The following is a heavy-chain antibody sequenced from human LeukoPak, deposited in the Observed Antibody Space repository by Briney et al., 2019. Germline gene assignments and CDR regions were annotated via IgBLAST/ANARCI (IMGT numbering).Heavy chain of an antibody. CDR3: ATDQRYTFDY. CDR1: GFSFTDYP. D-gene: IGHD3-9*01. Sequence: GGSLRLSCATSGFSFTDYPMNWVRQAPGKGLEWISNIRTAADGAKYAYYAECRKGRVTISRDDGKNTTYLRMNSLRDDDTAVYYCATDQRYTFDYWGQGILVTVSS. J-gene: IGHJ4*02. V-gene: IGHV3-48*02. CDR2: IRTAADGAKYA.